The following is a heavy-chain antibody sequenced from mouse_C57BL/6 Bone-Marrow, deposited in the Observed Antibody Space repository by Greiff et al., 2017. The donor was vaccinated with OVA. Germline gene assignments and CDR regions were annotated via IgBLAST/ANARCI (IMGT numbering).Heavy chain of an antibody. CDR2: IWSGGST. D-gene: IGHD2-4*01. Sequence: VQLQQSGPGLVQPSQSLSITCTVSGFSLTSYGVHWVRQSPGKGLEWLGVIWSGGSTDYNAAFISRLSISKDNSKSQVFFKMNSLQADDTAIYYCASPPLYYDYDEDYAMDYWGQGTSVTVSS. CDR3: ASPPLYYDYDEDYAMDY. CDR1: GFSLTSYG. V-gene: IGHV2-2*01. J-gene: IGHJ4*01.